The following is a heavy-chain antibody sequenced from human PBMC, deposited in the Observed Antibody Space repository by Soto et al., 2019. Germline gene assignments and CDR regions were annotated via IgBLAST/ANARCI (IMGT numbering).Heavy chain of an antibody. CDR2: INPSGGST. V-gene: IGHV1-46*01. D-gene: IGHD6-19*01. CDR3: ARASSGIAVAVDIAV. CDR1: GYTFTSYY. J-gene: IGHJ6*02. Sequence: ASVKVSCKASGYTFTSYYMHWVRQAPGQGLEWMGIINPSGGSTSYAQKLQGRVTVTTDTSTSTAYMELRSLRSDDTAVYYCARASSGIAVAVDIAVWGQGTTVTVSS.